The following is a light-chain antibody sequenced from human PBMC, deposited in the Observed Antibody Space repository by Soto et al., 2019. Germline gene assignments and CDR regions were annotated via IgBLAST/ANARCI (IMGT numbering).Light chain of an antibody. CDR3: QQYNNWPYT. J-gene: IGKJ2*01. CDR2: GTS. Sequence: EIVMTQSPVALSVSPGESAALSCGASQSVGRNFAWYQQRPGQAPRVLIYGTSTRATGVPARFSGSGSGTDFTLTISSLQSEDFAVYYCQQYNNWPYTFGQGTRLEIK. V-gene: IGKV3-15*01. CDR1: QSVGRN.